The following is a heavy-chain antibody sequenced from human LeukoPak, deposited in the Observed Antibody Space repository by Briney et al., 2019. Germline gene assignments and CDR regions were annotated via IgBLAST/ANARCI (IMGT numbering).Heavy chain of an antibody. CDR1: GFTFSNYS. CDR3: AKPLGRYCSSTSCYTFDY. V-gene: IGHV3-21*04. D-gene: IGHD2-2*02. CDR2: INSSSTYI. J-gene: IGHJ4*02. Sequence: GGSLRLSCAASGFTFSNYSMNWVRRAPGKGLEWVSSINSSSTYIYYADSLKGRVTISRDNAKNSLYLQMNSLRAEDTAVYYCAKPLGRYCSSTSCYTFDYWGQGTLVTVSS.